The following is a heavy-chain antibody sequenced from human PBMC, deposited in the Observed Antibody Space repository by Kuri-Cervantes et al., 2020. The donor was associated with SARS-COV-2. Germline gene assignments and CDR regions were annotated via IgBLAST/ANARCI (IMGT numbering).Heavy chain of an antibody. Sequence: GESLKISCAASGFTFSSYAMHWVRQAPGKGLEWVAVISYDGSNKYYADSVKGRFTISRDNSKNTLYLQMNSLRAEDTAVYYCAREGIVVVPAAMEISVTLGGMDVWGQGTTVTVSS. D-gene: IGHD2-2*01. CDR3: AREGIVVVPAAMEISVTLGGMDV. V-gene: IGHV3-30-3*01. CDR2: ISYDGSNK. CDR1: GFTFSSYA. J-gene: IGHJ6*02.